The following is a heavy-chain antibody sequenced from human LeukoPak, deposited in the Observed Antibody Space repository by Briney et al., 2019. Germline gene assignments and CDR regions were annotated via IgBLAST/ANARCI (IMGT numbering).Heavy chain of an antibody. CDR2: ISDSGSRT. V-gene: IGHV3-23*01. Sequence: GGSLRLSCAASGFNFGNYAMGWVRQAPGKGLEWVSGISDSGSRTYYADSLKGRLTISRDNSKNTMYLQMNSLRAEDTAVYYCAKGGLQYSYGLSDNWGQGTLVTVSS. J-gene: IGHJ4*02. CDR1: GFNFGNYA. D-gene: IGHD5-18*01. CDR3: AKGGLQYSYGLSDN.